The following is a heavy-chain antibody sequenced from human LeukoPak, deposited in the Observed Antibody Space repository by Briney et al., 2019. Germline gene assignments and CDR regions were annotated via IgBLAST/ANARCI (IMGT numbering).Heavy chain of an antibody. CDR2: ISAYNGNT. D-gene: IGHD3-3*01. CDR3: ARALGYYDFWSGYAGHAFDI. V-gene: IGHV1-18*04. Sequence: ASVKVSCKASGYTLTSYGISWVRQPPGQGLEWMGWISAYNGNTNYAQKLQRRVTMTTDTSTSTAHMELRSLSSDDTAVYYCARALGYYDFWSGYAGHAFDIWGQGTMVTVSS. CDR1: GYTLTSYG. J-gene: IGHJ3*02.